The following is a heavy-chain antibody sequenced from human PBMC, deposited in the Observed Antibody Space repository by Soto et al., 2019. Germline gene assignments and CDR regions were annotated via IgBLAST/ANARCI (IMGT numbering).Heavy chain of an antibody. CDR1: GFVFSTYS. Sequence: EVQLVESGGGLVQPGGSLRLSCAASGFVFSTYSMNWVRQAPGKGLEWVSYISSSSSTIYYADSVQGRFTISRDNAKNSRYLQVNSLRDEDTAVYYCARPAGRVDYFDYWGQGTLVTVSS. CDR2: ISSSSSTI. V-gene: IGHV3-48*02. J-gene: IGHJ4*02. CDR3: ARPAGRVDYFDY. D-gene: IGHD2-15*01.